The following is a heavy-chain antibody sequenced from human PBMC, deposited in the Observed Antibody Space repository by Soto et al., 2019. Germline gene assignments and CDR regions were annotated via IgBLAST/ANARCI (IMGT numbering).Heavy chain of an antibody. CDR1: GFTFSIYA. Sequence: QVQLVESGGGVVQPGRSLRLSCAASGFTFSIYAMHWVRQASGKGLEWVAVISYDGSNKYYADSVKGRFTIYRDNSKNKQYLQIISLRTKDTAVSYCARVCKDTPAPDYCGQGTRVTVSA. D-gene: IGHD2-2*01. CDR2: ISYDGSNK. V-gene: IGHV3-30-3*01. CDR3: ARVCKDTPAPDY. J-gene: IGHJ4*02.